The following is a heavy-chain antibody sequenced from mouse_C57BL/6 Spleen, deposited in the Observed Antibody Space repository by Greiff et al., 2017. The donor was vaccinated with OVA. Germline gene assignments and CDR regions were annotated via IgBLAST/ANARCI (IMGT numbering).Heavy chain of an antibody. Sequence: QVQLQQPGAELVRPGPSVKLSCKASGYTFTSYWMHWVKQRPGQGLEWIGVIDPSDSYTNYNQKFKGKATLTVDTSSSTAYMQLSSLTSEDSAVYYCARNSNYAMDYWGQGTSVTVSS. CDR1: GYTFTSYW. V-gene: IGHV1-59*01. D-gene: IGHD2-5*01. CDR2: IDPSDSYT. CDR3: ARNSNYAMDY. J-gene: IGHJ4*01.